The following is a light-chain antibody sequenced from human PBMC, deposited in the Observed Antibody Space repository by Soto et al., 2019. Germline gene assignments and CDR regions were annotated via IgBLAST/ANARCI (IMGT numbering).Light chain of an antibody. CDR3: QLKGTSCRFT. CDR1: QSVSSAY. J-gene: IGKJ3*01. Sequence: EIVLTQSPGTLSLSPGERATLSCRASQSVSSAYLAWYQQKPGQASRLLIYGSSRRATGIPDRFSGSESGTDFTLTISRLDPEDFAVYYCQLKGTSCRFTFGTGTKVHVK. V-gene: IGKV3-20*01. CDR2: GSS.